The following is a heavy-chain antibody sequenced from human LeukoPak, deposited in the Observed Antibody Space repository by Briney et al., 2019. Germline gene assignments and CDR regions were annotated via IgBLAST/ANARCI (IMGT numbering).Heavy chain of an antibody. D-gene: IGHD3-3*01. J-gene: IGHJ5*02. CDR2: IYTSGST. V-gene: IGHV4-4*07. CDR3: ARGPPYYDFWSGNNWFDP. Sequence: PSETLSLTCTVSGGSISSYYWSCIRQPAGKGLEWIGRIYTSGSTNYNPSLKGRVTMSVDTSKNQFSLKLSSVTAADTAVYYCARGPPYYDFWSGNNWFDPWGQGTLVTVSS. CDR1: GGSISSYY.